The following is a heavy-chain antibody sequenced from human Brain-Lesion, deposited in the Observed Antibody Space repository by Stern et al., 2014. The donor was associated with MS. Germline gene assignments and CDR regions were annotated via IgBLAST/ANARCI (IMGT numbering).Heavy chain of an antibody. CDR2: VYYTGST. Sequence: QLVESGPGLVKPSETLTLTCTVSGGSITSSSYYWGWIPQPPGRGLEYIGTVYYTGSTFYDPSLKSRVTISVDPSKNQVALKLTSVTAADTAVYYCVRPDIMGTIWNWGQGTLVTVSS. D-gene: IGHD1-26*01. CDR3: VRPDIMGTIWN. J-gene: IGHJ4*02. V-gene: IGHV4-39*01. CDR1: GGSITSSSYY.